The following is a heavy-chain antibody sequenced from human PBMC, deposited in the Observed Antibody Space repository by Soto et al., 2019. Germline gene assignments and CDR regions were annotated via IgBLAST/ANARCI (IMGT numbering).Heavy chain of an antibody. Sequence: EVQLVESGGGLVQPGGSLRLSCAASGFTFSSYWMHWVRQAPGKGLVWVSRINSDGSSTSYADSVKGRFTNARDNAKKTLYLQMNSLRAEDTAVYYCARGGVGRYCSSTSCYTWVFDYWGQGNLVTVSS. CDR2: INSDGSST. J-gene: IGHJ4*02. D-gene: IGHD2-2*02. CDR1: GFTFSSYW. V-gene: IGHV3-74*01. CDR3: ARGGVGRYCSSTSCYTWVFDY.